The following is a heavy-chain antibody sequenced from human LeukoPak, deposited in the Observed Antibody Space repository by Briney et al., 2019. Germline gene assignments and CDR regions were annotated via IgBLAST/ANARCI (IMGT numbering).Heavy chain of an antibody. D-gene: IGHD3-3*01. CDR1: GGSFSGYY. Sequence: PSETLSLTCAVYGGSFSGYYWSWIRQPPGKGLEWIGEINHSGSTNYNPSLKSRVTISVDTSKNQFSLKLSSVTAAVTAVYYCARGRFTRFDYWGGGTLVTVSS. CDR3: ARGRFTRFDY. CDR2: INHSGST. V-gene: IGHV4-34*01. J-gene: IGHJ4*02.